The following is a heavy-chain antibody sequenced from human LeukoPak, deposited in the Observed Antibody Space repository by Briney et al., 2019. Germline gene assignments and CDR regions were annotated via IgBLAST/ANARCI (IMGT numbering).Heavy chain of an antibody. V-gene: IGHV4-31*03. CDR3: ARGLGQAYYYYYYMDV. CDR1: GGSISSGGYY. J-gene: IGHJ6*03. CDR2: IYYSGST. D-gene: IGHD3-16*01. Sequence: SETLSLTCTVSGGSISSGGYYWSWIRQHPGKGLEWIGYIYYSGSTYYNPSLKSRVTISVDTSKNQFSLKLSSVTAADTAVYYCARGLGQAYYYYYYMDVWGKGTTVTVSS.